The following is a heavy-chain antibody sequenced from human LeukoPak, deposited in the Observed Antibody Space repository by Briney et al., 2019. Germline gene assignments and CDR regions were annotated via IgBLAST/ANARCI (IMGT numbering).Heavy chain of an antibody. D-gene: IGHD1-14*01. CDR3: ARDQGGYYFDY. V-gene: IGHV3-30-3*01. Sequence: GGSLRLSCAASGFTFSSYAMHWVRQAPGKGLERVAVISYDGSNKYYADSVKGRFTISRDNSKNTLYLQMNSLRAEDTAVYYCARDQGGYYFDYWGQGTLVTVSS. CDR1: GFTFSSYA. J-gene: IGHJ4*02. CDR2: ISYDGSNK.